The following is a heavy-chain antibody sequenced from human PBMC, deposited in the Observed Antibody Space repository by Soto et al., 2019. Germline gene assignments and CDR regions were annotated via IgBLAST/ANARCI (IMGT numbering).Heavy chain of an antibody. J-gene: IGHJ4*02. CDR1: GYSFTSYW. V-gene: IGHV5-51*01. CDR2: IYPGDSDT. Sequence: PGESLKISCKGSGYSFTSYWIGWVRQMPGKGLEWMGIIYPGDSDTRYSPSFQGQVTISADKSISTAYLQWSSLKASDTAMYYCARRLRQWLASEVTWYFDYWGQGTLVTVSS. CDR3: ARRLRQWLASEVTWYFDY. D-gene: IGHD6-19*01.